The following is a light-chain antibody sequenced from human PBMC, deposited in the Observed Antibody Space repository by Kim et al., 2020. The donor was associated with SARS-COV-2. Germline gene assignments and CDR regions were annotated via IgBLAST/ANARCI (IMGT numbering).Light chain of an antibody. CDR2: QDS. Sequence: SYELTQPPSVSVSPGQTASITCAGDKLGDKYASWYQQKPGQSPVVVIYQDSTRPSGIPERFSGSNSGNTATLTISGTQAMDGADYYCQAWDSSTVVFGGGTQLTVL. J-gene: IGLJ2*01. CDR3: QAWDSSTVV. CDR1: KLGDKY. V-gene: IGLV3-1*01.